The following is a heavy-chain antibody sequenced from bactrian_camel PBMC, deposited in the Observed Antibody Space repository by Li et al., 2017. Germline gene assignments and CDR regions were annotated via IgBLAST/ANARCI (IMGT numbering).Heavy chain of an antibody. J-gene: IGHJ4*01. Sequence: VQLVESGGGSVQAGGSLRLSCSMYGLTDSGLCMGWFRQAPGKRREGVAFIDSDGSTSYAESVKGRFIISKDNAKNTLYLQIDSPKPEDTAMYYCAADVNDVCRYCSRGHCDNWGQGTQVTV. CDR3: AADVNDVCRYCSRGHCDN. V-gene: IGHV3S42*01. D-gene: IGHD1*01. CDR1: GLTDSGLC. CDR2: IDSDGST.